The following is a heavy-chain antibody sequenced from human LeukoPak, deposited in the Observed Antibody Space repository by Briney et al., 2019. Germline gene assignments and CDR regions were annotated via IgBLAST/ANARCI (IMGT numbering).Heavy chain of an antibody. V-gene: IGHV4-4*07. Sequence: SETLSLTCTVSDGSITNSYWSWIRQPAGKGLEWIGRIYTTGSTNYDPSLNSRVTVSVDTSKNQFSLKLNSVTAADTAVYYCARGPRATATQAFDIWGQGTMVTVSS. CDR1: DGSITNSY. CDR3: ARGPRATATQAFDI. CDR2: IYTTGST. J-gene: IGHJ3*02. D-gene: IGHD2-15*01.